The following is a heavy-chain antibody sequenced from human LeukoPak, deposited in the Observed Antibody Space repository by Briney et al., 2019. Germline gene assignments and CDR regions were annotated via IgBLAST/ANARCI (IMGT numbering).Heavy chain of an antibody. J-gene: IGHJ4*02. Sequence: GGSLRLSCAASGFTFSSYAMSWVRQAPGKGLEWVSAISGSGGATYCADSVKGRFTISRDNSKNTLYLQMNSLRVEDTAVYYCAKDGYCSSTSCYPAPYWGQGTLVTVSS. CDR2: ISGSGGAT. CDR1: GFTFSSYA. CDR3: AKDGYCSSTSCYPAPY. V-gene: IGHV3-23*01. D-gene: IGHD2-2*01.